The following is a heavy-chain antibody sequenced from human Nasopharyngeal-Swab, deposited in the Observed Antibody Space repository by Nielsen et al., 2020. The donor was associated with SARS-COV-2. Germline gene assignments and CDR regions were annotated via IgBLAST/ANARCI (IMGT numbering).Heavy chain of an antibody. CDR2: INPNSGGT. Sequence: ASVKVSCKASGYTFTGYYMHWVRQAPGQGLEWMGWINPNSGGTNYAQKFQGWVTMTRDTSISTAYMELSRLRSDDTAVYYCARGGQRHIVVVTANNWFDPWGQGTLVTVSS. CDR3: ARGGQRHIVVVTANNWFDP. CDR1: GYTFTGYY. D-gene: IGHD2-21*02. V-gene: IGHV1-2*04. J-gene: IGHJ5*02.